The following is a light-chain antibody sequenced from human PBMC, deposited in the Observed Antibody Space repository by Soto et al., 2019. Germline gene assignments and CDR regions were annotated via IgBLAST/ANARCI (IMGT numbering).Light chain of an antibody. V-gene: IGLV2-14*01. CDR3: SSYTSSSTLEVV. CDR2: EVS. Sequence: QSVLTQPASVSGSPGQSITISCTGTSSDVGGYNYVSWYQHHPGKAPKLMIYEVSNRPSGLSNRFSGSKSGNTASLTISGLQAEDEADYYCSSYTSSSTLEVVFGGGTKLTVL. CDR1: SSDVGGYNY. J-gene: IGLJ2*01.